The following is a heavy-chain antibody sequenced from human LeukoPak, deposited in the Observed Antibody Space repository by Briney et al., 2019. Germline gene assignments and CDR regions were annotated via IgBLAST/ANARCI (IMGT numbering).Heavy chain of an antibody. Sequence: GESLKISCKGSGYSFTSYWIGWVRQMPGKGLEWMGIIYPGDSDTRYSPSFQGQVTISADKSISTAYLQWCSLKASDTAMYYCARRGEYYEFWSGYYKVGFDYWGQGTLVTVSS. CDR3: ARRGEYYEFWSGYYKVGFDY. CDR2: IYPGDSDT. V-gene: IGHV5-51*01. J-gene: IGHJ4*02. D-gene: IGHD3-3*01. CDR1: GYSFTSYW.